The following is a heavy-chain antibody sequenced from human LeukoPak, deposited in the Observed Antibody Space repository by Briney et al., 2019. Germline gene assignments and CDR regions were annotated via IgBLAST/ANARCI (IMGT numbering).Heavy chain of an antibody. CDR1: GFTFSTNA. V-gene: IGHV3-23*01. Sequence: GGSLRLSCLTSGFTFSTNAMSWVRQAPGKGLEWISGISGSGASTYYADSVTGRFTISRDNSRNTLYLQMNSLRGDDTAVYYCAKDVGKWESLHFFDYWGQGTLVTASS. CDR2: ISGSGAST. CDR3: AKDVGKWESLHFFDY. D-gene: IGHD1-26*01. J-gene: IGHJ4*02.